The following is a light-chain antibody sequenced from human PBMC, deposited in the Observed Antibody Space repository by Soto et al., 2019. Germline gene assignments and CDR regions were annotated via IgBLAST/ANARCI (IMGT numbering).Light chain of an antibody. V-gene: IGKV3-20*01. Sequence: EIVLTQSPGTLSLSPGERATLSCRASQSVSSSYLAWYQQKPGQAPRLLIYGASSRATGIPDRFSGSGSGKDFTLTISRLEPEDFAVYYCQQYGGSFRVFGPGTKVDIK. CDR1: QSVSSSY. CDR3: QQYGGSFRV. CDR2: GAS. J-gene: IGKJ3*01.